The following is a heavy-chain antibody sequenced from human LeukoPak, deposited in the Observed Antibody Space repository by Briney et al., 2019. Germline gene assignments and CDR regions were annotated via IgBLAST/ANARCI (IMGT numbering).Heavy chain of an antibody. Sequence: SEALSLTCIVSGGSINSYSWTWIRQPPGEGLEWIGHIYNRGSTNYNPALKSRVTISVDTTRNQFSLKLSSVTAADTAVYYCARGIFGMLINAFDIWGQGTMVTVAS. J-gene: IGHJ3*02. V-gene: IGHV4-59*01. CDR1: GGSINSYS. D-gene: IGHD3-3*01. CDR2: IYNRGST. CDR3: ARGIFGMLINAFDI.